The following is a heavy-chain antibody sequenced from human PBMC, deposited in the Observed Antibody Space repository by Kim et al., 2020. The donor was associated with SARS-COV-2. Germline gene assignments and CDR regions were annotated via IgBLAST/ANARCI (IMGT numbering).Heavy chain of an antibody. V-gene: IGHV4-39*01. CDR3: ARHSAPGSGYSRSYYYFGMDV. J-gene: IGHJ6*02. Sequence: ETLSLTCTVSGGSISSSSYYWGWIRQPPGRGLEWIGSIFYSGNTYYNPSLKSRVTISVDTSKNQFSLRLSSVTAADTTVYYCARHSAPGSGYSRSYYYFGMDVWGQGTTVTVSS. CDR1: GGSISSSSYY. CDR2: IFYSGNT. D-gene: IGHD3-22*01.